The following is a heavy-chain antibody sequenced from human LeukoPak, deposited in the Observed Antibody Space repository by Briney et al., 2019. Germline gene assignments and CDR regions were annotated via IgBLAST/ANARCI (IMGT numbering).Heavy chain of an antibody. V-gene: IGHV4-59*01. J-gene: IGHJ4*02. CDR1: DGSISGYY. CDR3: ARLRGNYFPDY. CDR2: IYYTGST. D-gene: IGHD4-11*01. Sequence: PSETLSLTCTVSDGSISGYYWTWIRQPPGKGLEWIGYIYYTGSTNYNPSLESRVTISVDTSKNQFSLRLSSVTAADTAVYYCARLRGNYFPDYWGQGTLVTVSS.